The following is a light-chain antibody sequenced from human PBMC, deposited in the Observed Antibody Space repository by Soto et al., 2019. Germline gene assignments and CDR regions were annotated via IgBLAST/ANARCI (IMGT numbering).Light chain of an antibody. J-gene: IGKJ1*01. CDR3: QQYDTYWT. Sequence: GPRVIITCRASQSVSNWLAWYQQKPGKAPNLLIDKASSLKSGVPSRFSGGGSGTEFTLTISNLQPDDFATYYCQQYDTYWTFGQGTKVDIK. CDR1: QSVSNW. V-gene: IGKV1-5*03. CDR2: KAS.